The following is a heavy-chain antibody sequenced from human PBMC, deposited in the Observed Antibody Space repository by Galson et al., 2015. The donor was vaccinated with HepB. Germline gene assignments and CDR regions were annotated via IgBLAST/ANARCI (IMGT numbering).Heavy chain of an antibody. CDR1: GFTFSDYY. D-gene: IGHD5-18*01. J-gene: IGHJ6*02. CDR2: ISSSGSTI. V-gene: IGHV3-11*01. Sequence: SLRLSCAASGFTFSDYYMSWIRQAPGKGLEWVSYISSSGSTIYYADSVKGRFTISRDNAKNSLYLQMNSLRAEDTAVYYCARDNRGYSYQWGGMDVWGQGTTVTVSS. CDR3: ARDNRGYSYQWGGMDV.